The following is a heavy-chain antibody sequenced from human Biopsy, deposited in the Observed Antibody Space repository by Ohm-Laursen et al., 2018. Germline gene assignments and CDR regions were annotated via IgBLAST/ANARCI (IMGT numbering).Heavy chain of an antibody. CDR1: GYTSSSYG. CDR3: ARGDSSGWNEDRAFDY. J-gene: IGHJ4*02. CDR2: ISASNGNT. Sequence: SPKASSTVSGYTSSSYGISWVRQAPGQGLEWMGWISASNGNTNYAQKLQGRITMPTDTSTSTAYMELRSLRSDDPAVYYCARGDSSGWNEDRAFDYWGQGTLVTVSS. D-gene: IGHD6-19*01. V-gene: IGHV1-18*01.